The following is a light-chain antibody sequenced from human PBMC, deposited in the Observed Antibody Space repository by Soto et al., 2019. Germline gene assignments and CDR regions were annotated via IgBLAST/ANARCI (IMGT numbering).Light chain of an antibody. Sequence: SYELTQPPSVSVAPGKTARITCGGNDIETKSVHWYQQKPGQAPVLVMSFDSDRPSGIPERFSGSNSGNTASLTISRAEAGDEADYYCQVWDRPTDLVFGGGTKVTVL. CDR1: DIETKS. J-gene: IGLJ2*01. CDR3: QVWDRPTDLV. V-gene: IGLV3-21*04. CDR2: FDS.